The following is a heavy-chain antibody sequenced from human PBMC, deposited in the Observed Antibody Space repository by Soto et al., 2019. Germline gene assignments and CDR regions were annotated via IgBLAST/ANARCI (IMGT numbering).Heavy chain of an antibody. J-gene: IGHJ2*01. Sequence: PGGSLRLSCAASGFTFSSYSMNWVRQAPGKGLEWVSYISSSSSTIYYADSVKGRFTISRDNAKNSLYLQMNSLRAEDTAVYYCARDANCSGGSCYPLSYWYFDLWGRGTLVTVSS. CDR2: ISSSSSTI. D-gene: IGHD2-15*01. V-gene: IGHV3-48*01. CDR3: ARDANCSGGSCYPLSYWYFDL. CDR1: GFTFSSYS.